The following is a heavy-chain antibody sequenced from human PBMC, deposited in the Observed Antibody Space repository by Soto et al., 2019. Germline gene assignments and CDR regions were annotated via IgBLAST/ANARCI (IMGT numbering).Heavy chain of an antibody. Sequence: SETLSLTCTVSGGSISSSSYYWGWIRQPPGKGLEWIGSIYYSGSTYYNPSLKSRVTISVDTSKNQFSLKLSSVTAADTAVYYCARHKLRYCSGGSCTDAFDIWGQGTMVTVSS. J-gene: IGHJ3*02. CDR3: ARHKLRYCSGGSCTDAFDI. CDR2: IYYSGST. V-gene: IGHV4-39*01. CDR1: GGSISSSSYY. D-gene: IGHD2-15*01.